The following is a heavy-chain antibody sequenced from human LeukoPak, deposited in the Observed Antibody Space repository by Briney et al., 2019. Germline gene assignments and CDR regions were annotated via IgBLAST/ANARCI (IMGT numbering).Heavy chain of an antibody. J-gene: IGHJ4*02. CDR2: IIPIFGTA. CDR3: AREGDYGDYGYFDY. CDR1: GGTFSSYA. D-gene: IGHD4-17*01. Sequence: SVKVSCKASGGTFSSYAISWVRQAPGQGLEWMGGIIPIFGTANYAQKFQGRVTITADKSTSTAYMELSSLRSEDTAVYYCAREGDYGDYGYFDYWGQGTLVTVSS. V-gene: IGHV1-69*06.